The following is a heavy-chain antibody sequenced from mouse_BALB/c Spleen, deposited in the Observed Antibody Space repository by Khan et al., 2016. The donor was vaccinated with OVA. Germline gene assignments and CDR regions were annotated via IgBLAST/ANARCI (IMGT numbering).Heavy chain of an antibody. CDR3: VGLGYRSFWFAY. V-gene: IGHV14-1*02. CDR1: GFNIKDYY. CDR2: IAPENDDT. Sequence: VQLKQSGTELVRPGALVKLSCKASGFNIKDYYMNWVKQRLEQGLEWIGWIAPENDDTIYDPKFQGKASITADISSNTAYLQLRSLTSEDTAVYYCVGLGYRSFWFAYWGQGTLVTVSA. J-gene: IGHJ3*01. D-gene: IGHD3-3*01.